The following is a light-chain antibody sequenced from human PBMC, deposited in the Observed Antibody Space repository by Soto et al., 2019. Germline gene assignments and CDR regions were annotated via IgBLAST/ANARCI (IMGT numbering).Light chain of an antibody. J-gene: IGLJ2*01. V-gene: IGLV2-14*01. CDR3: SSYTKSTAFII. CDR2: EVS. Sequence: QSGLTQPASVSGSPGQSITISCTGTSSDIGNYDFVSWYQQVPGTAPKAMIYEVSSRPSGVSNRFSGSKSGNTASLTISGLQAEDEAYYSCSSYTKSTAFIIFGGRTKVTV. CDR1: SSDIGNYDF.